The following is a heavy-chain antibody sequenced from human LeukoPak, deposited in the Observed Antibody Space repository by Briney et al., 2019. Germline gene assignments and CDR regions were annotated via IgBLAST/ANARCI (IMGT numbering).Heavy chain of an antibody. CDR1: GFTFSSYS. CDR3: AKDRRGNAPRGAFDI. D-gene: IGHD1-1*01. J-gene: IGHJ3*02. V-gene: IGHV3-23*01. Sequence: GGSLRLSCAASGFTFSSYSMNWVRQAPGKGLEWVSAISGGGGATFYADSVKGRFTISRDNSKNTLYLQMNGLRAEDTAVYYCAKDRRGNAPRGAFDIWGQGTMVTVSS. CDR2: ISGGGGAT.